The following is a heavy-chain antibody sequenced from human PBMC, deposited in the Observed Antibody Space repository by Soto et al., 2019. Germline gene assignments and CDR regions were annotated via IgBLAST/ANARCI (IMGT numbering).Heavy chain of an antibody. CDR1: GGSISVYY. CDR3: ARGVGSSPPRY. CDR2: IYDSGSP. J-gene: IGHJ4*02. V-gene: IGHV4-59*01. Sequence: LSLTCTISGGSISVYYWSWIRQPPGQALEWIGYIYDSGSPYYNPSLRSRVIISADTSKNQISLKLTSATAADTAVYYCARGVGSSPPRYWGRGTLVTVSS. D-gene: IGHD1-26*01.